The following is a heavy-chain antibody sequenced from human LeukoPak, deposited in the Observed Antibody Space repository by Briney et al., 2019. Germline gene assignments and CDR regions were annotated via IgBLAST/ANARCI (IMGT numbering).Heavy chain of an antibody. CDR1: GYTFTDYA. D-gene: IGHD5-24*01. CDR3: ARGRWSATTASYYLDF. J-gene: IGHJ4*02. CDR2: INAGNGNT. Sequence: ASVKVSCKASGYTFTDYAINWVRQAPGQRLEWMGWINAGNGNTRYSQRFQGRVTITRDTSASTAYMELSSLTSEDTAVYYCARGRWSATTASYYLDFWGQGTLVTVSS. V-gene: IGHV1-3*01.